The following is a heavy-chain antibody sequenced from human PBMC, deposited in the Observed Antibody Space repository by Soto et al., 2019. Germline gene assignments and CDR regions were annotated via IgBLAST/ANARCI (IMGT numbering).Heavy chain of an antibody. V-gene: IGHV3-33*01. D-gene: IGHD6-13*01. CDR1: GFTFSSYG. Sequence: QVQLVESGGGVVQPGRSLRLSCAASGFTFSSYGMHWVRQAPGKGLEWVAVIWYDGSNNYYADSVKGRFTISRDNSKNTLYLQMNSLRAEDTAVYYCARDNSSSWYGQTNWFDPWGQGTLVTVSS. J-gene: IGHJ5*02. CDR3: ARDNSSSWYGQTNWFDP. CDR2: IWYDGSNN.